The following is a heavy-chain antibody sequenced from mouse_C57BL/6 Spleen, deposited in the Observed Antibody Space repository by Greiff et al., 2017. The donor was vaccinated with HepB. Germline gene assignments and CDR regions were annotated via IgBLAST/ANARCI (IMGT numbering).Heavy chain of an antibody. J-gene: IGHJ2*01. D-gene: IGHD1-1*01. CDR2: IYPRSGNT. Sequence: QVQLQQSGAGLARPGASVKLSCKASGYTFTSYGISWVKQRTGQGLEWIGEIYPRSGNTYYNEKFKGKATLTADKSSSTAYMELRSLTSEDSAVYFCARDYGSSYYYFDYWGQGTTLTVSS. CDR3: ARDYGSSYYYFDY. CDR1: GYTFTSYG. V-gene: IGHV1-81*01.